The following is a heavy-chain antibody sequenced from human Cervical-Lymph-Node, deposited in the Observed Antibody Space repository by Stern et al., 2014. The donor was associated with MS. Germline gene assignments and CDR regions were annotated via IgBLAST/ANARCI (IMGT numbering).Heavy chain of an antibody. D-gene: IGHD6-19*01. CDR3: ARRGGQGIAVTGTIDY. J-gene: IGHJ4*02. CDR1: GESFSGFF. Sequence: QVQLQQWGAGLLKPSETLSLTCAVYGESFSGFFWSWVRQPPGKGLEWLVEIVHGGSTNSTLPLKSRVPMAFDTSKGRFSVKLSSVTAADTAIYYCARRGGQGIAVTGTIDYWGQGMLVTVSS. V-gene: IGHV4-34*12. CDR2: IVHGGST.